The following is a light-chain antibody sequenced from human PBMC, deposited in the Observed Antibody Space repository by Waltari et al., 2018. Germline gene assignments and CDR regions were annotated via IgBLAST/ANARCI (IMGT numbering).Light chain of an antibody. CDR1: NSNIERNT. CDR3: ATWDDSLNGPV. V-gene: IGLV1-44*01. J-gene: IGLJ2*01. CDR2: NNF. Sequence: QSVLTQPPSASGTPRQRVTISCSGSNSNIERNTVNLYQQFPGPAPTLLVYNNFQRPSGFPDRFSGSKSGTSASLAILGVRPEDEADYYCATWDDSLNGPVFGGGTKLTVL.